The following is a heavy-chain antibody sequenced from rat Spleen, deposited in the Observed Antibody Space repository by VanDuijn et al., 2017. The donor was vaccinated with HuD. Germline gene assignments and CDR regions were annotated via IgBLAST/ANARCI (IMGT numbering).Heavy chain of an antibody. Sequence: EVQLVESGGGLVQPGRSLKLSCVASGFTLNNYWMTWIRQAPGKGLEWVASITNTGRSTYYPDSVRGRFAISRDTAENTLYLQMSSLRSEDTATYYCATDSRDYFNYWGQGVLVTVSS. J-gene: IGHJ2*01. D-gene: IGHD1-11*01. CDR3: ATDSRDYFNY. CDR2: ITNTGRST. CDR1: GFTLNNYW. V-gene: IGHV5-31*01.